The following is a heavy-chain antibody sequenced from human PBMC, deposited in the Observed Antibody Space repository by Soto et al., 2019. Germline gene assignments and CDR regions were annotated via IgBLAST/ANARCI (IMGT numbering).Heavy chain of an antibody. D-gene: IGHD6-13*01. Sequence: PGGSLRLSCAASGFTFSSYGMHWVRQATGKGLEWVSAIGTAGDTYYPGSVKGRFTISRENAKNSLYLQMNSLRAEDTAVYYCARDRAAAGFDYWGQGTLVTVSS. CDR1: GFTFSSYG. J-gene: IGHJ4*02. CDR3: ARDRAAAGFDY. CDR2: IGTAGDT. V-gene: IGHV3-13*01.